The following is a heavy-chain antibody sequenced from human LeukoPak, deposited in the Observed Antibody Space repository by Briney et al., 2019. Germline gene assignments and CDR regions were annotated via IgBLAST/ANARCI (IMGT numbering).Heavy chain of an antibody. J-gene: IGHJ3*02. V-gene: IGHV1-24*01. CDR3: ATASYGDYAFDI. CDR1: GYTLTELS. D-gene: IGHD4-17*01. CDR2: FDPEDGET. Sequence: ASVKVSCKVSGYTLTELSMHWVRQAPGKGFEWMGGFDPEDGETIYAQKFQGRVTMTEDTSTDTAYMELSSLRSEDTAVYYCATASYGDYAFDIWGQGTMVTVSS.